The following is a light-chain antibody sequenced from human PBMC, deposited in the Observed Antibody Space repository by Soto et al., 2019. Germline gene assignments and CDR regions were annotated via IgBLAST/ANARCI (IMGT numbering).Light chain of an antibody. V-gene: IGKV3-15*01. J-gene: IGKJ1*01. CDR1: QSVRSN. CDR2: GAS. Sequence: EIVMTQSPVTLSVSPGERATLSCRASQSVRSNIAWYQQRPGQVPRLLIYGASTRATGIPARFSGSGSGTAFTLTISSLQSEDFAVYYCQHYNNWPPWTVGQGTKVEIK. CDR3: QHYNNWPPWT.